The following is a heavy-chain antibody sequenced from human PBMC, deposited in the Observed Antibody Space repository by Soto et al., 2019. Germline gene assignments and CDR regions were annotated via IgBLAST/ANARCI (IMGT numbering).Heavy chain of an antibody. CDR3: ARQGFGALHGRVDV. CDR1: GGSISNYY. J-gene: IGHJ6*02. Sequence: QVPLQESGPGLVKPSETLSLSCTVSGGSISNYYWSWFRQTPGKGLEWIGYVHDSWGSNYNPSLKSRVVISLDASKSQFSLKLTSVTATNTAVYYCARQGFGALHGRVDVWGQGTTVTVSS. D-gene: IGHD3-10*01. V-gene: IGHV4-59*08. CDR2: VHDSWGS.